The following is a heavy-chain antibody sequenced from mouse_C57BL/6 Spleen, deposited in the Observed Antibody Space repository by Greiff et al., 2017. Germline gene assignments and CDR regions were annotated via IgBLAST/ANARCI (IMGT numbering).Heavy chain of an antibody. CDR1: GFTFSSYA. J-gene: IGHJ1*03. CDR2: ISDGDSYT. Sequence: EVHLVESGGGLVKPGGSLKLSCAASGFTFSSYAMSWVRQTPEKRLEWVATISDGDSYTYYPDNVKGRFTISRDNAKNNLYLQMSHLKSEDTAMYYCARGESITTVGWYFDVWGTGTTVTVAS. D-gene: IGHD1-1*01. CDR3: ARGESITTVGWYFDV. V-gene: IGHV5-4*01.